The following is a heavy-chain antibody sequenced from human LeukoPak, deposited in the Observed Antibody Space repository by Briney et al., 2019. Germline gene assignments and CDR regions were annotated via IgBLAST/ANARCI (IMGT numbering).Heavy chain of an antibody. J-gene: IGHJ4*02. CDR2: ISSSSSYI. V-gene: IGHV3-21*01. CDR1: GFTFSSYS. D-gene: IGHD3-10*01. Sequence: GESLRLSCAASGFTFSSYSMNWVRQAPGKGLEWVSSISSSSSYIYYADSVKGRFTISRDNAKNSLYLQMNSLGAEDTAVYYCARELSYGSATIWGRGTLVTVSS. CDR3: ARELSYGSATI.